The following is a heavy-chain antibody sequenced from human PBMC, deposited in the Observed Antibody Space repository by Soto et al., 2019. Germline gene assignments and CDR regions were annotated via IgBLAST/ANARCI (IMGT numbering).Heavy chain of an antibody. J-gene: IGHJ4*02. Sequence: PGGSLRLSCAASGFTFSSYAMSWVRQAPGKGLEWVSAISGSGGSTYYADSVKGRFTISRDNSKNTLYLQMNSLRAEDTAVYYCAKDKKSTYYYDSCGLNWVQGTLVTVSS. V-gene: IGHV3-23*01. D-gene: IGHD3-22*01. CDR2: ISGSGGST. CDR3: AKDKKSTYYYDSCGLN. CDR1: GFTFSSYA.